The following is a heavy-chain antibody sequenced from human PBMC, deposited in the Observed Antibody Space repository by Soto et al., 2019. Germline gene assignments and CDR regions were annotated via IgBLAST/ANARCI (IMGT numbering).Heavy chain of an antibody. Sequence: QVQLQQWGAGLLKPSETLSLTCAVYGGSFSGYYWSWIRQPQGKGLEWIGEIYHSGSSNSNPSLRSQVTISVDPSENQFSLKLSSVTAADTAVYYCAVDSRGFDYWGQGTLVTVSS. J-gene: IGHJ4*02. V-gene: IGHV4-34*01. CDR3: AVDSRGFDY. CDR2: IYHSGSS. CDR1: GGSFSGYY. D-gene: IGHD3-22*01.